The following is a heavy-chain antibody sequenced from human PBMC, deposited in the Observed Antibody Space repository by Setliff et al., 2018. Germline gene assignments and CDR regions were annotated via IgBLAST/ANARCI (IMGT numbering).Heavy chain of an antibody. Sequence: KASETLSLTCAVSGGSISSSNWWSWVRQPPGKGLEWIGEIYHSGSTNYNPSLRSRVTISVDKSKNQFSLKLSSVTAADTAVYYCASYSSTRVLFYWGQGTLVTVSS. V-gene: IGHV4-4*02. D-gene: IGHD2-15*01. CDR3: ASYSSTRVLFY. J-gene: IGHJ4*02. CDR1: GGSISSSNW. CDR2: IYHSGST.